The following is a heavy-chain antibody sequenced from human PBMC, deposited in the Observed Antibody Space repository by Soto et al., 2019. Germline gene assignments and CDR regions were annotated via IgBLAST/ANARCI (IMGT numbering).Heavy chain of an antibody. CDR3: DHRGIVRLSTDRTNWFDP. CDR1: GFSLSTSGVG. D-gene: IGHD6-6*01. J-gene: IGHJ5*01. V-gene: IGHV2-5*02. Sequence: SGPTLVNPTQTLTLTCTFSGFSLSTSGVGVGWIRQPPGKALEWLALIYWDDDKRYSPSLKSRLTITKDTSKNQVVLTMTNMDPVDTATYYCDHRGIVRLSTDRTNWFDPSGQGTLLTVSS. CDR2: IYWDDDK.